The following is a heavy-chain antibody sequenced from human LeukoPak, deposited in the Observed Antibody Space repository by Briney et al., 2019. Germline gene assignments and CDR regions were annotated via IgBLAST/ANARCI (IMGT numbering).Heavy chain of an antibody. Sequence: ASVKVSCKASGYTFTSYGISWVRQAPGQGLEWMGWISAYNGNTNYAQKLQGRVTMTTDTSTNTAYMELRSLRSDDTAVYYCARTIAAAGTHNFDYWGQGTLVTVSS. V-gene: IGHV1-18*01. CDR3: ARTIAAAGTHNFDY. J-gene: IGHJ4*02. CDR1: GYTFTSYG. D-gene: IGHD6-13*01. CDR2: ISAYNGNT.